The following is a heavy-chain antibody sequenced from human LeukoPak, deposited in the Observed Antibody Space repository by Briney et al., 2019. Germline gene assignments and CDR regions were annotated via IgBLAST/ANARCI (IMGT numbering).Heavy chain of an antibody. V-gene: IGHV4-4*07. J-gene: IGHJ4*02. CDR3: ARDPTTVTTIFDS. CDR1: GVSISAYY. D-gene: IGHD4-17*01. CDR2: IYPGESIYASENT. Sequence: SETLSLTCSVSGVSISAYYWSWIRQPAGKGLEWIGRIYPGESIYASENTNYNPSLKSRVSMSGDTSKNQVSLKLRSVTAADTAVYYCARDPTTVTTIFDSWGQGTLITVSS.